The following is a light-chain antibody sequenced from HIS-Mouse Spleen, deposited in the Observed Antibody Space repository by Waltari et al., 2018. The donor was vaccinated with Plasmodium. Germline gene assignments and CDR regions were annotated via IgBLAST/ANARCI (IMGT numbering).Light chain of an antibody. CDR3: QQYNNWPAWT. Sequence: EIVMTQSPATLSVSPGERATLSCRASQSVSSNLAWYQQNPGQAPRRLIYGASTSATGIPARFSGSGSGTEFTLTISSLQSEDFAVYYCQQYNNWPAWTFGQGTKVEIK. CDR2: GAS. J-gene: IGKJ1*01. V-gene: IGKV3-15*01. CDR1: QSVSSN.